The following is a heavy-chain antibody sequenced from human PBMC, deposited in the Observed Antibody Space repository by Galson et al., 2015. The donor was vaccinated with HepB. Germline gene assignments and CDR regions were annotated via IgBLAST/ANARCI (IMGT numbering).Heavy chain of an antibody. CDR3: ARHESESKTYAADN. J-gene: IGHJ4*02. Sequence: GCLRQPPGKGLERIGSFYYTGKTHYNPSLKSRVTISGDTSKNQFSLKLNSVTAADTAVYYSARHESESKTYAADNWGQGTLVTVSS. CDR2: FYYTGKT. D-gene: IGHD2-2*01. V-gene: IGHV4-39*01.